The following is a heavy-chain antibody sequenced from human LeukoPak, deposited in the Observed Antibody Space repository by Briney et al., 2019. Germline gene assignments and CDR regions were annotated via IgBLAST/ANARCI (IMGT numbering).Heavy chain of an antibody. CDR2: IFHSGGT. CDR3: AANGYYSIDV. V-gene: IGHV4-4*02. CDR1: GGSISSTNW. J-gene: IGHJ6*03. Sequence: PSETLSLTCAVSGGSISSTNWRSWVRQPPGKGLEWIGEIFHSGGTNYNPSLKSRISLSVDKSQNQFSLKLNSLTAADTAVYYCAANGYYSIDVWGKGTTVTVSS. D-gene: IGHD2-8*01.